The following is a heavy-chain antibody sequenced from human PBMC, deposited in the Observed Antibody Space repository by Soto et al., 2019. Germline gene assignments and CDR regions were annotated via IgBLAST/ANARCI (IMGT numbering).Heavy chain of an antibody. CDR1: GGSISSGGYY. CDR3: ARDYLYYGSGRRRFDFDY. Sequence: ASETLSLTCTVSGGSISSGGYYWSWIRQHPGKGLEWIGYIYYSGSTYYNPSLKSRVTISVDTSKKQFSLKLSSVTAADTAVYYCARDYLYYGSGRRRFDFDYWGQGTLVTVSS. V-gene: IGHV4-31*03. CDR2: IYYSGST. D-gene: IGHD3-10*01. J-gene: IGHJ4*02.